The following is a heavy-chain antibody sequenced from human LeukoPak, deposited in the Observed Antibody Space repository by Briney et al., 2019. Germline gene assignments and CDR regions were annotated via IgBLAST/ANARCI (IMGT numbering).Heavy chain of an antibody. CDR2: ISRGSSSI. J-gene: IGHJ6*03. CDR1: GFSFISYT. V-gene: IGHV3-48*01. Sequence: PGGSLRLSCAASGFSFISYTANWVRQAPGMGLEWVSYISRGSSSIYYADSVKGRFTISRDNAKNSLYLQMNSLRAEDTAVYYCARGRGSGYYDNYMDVWGKGTTVTVSS. CDR3: ARGRGSGYYDNYMDV. D-gene: IGHD3-10*01.